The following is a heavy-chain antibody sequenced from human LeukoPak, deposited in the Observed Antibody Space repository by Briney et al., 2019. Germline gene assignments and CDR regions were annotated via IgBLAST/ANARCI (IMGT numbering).Heavy chain of an antibody. V-gene: IGHV4-59*01. CDR1: GGSISSYY. D-gene: IGHD4-11*01. CDR2: IYYSGST. Sequence: PSETLSLTCTVSGGSISSYYWSWIRQPPGKGLEWIGYIYYSGSTNYNPSLKSRVTISVDTSKNQFSLKLSSVTAADTAVYYCASYSNYVGWFDPWGQGTLVTVSS. CDR3: ASYSNYVGWFDP. J-gene: IGHJ5*02.